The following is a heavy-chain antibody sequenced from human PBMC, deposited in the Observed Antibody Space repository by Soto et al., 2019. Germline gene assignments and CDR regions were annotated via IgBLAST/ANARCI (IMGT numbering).Heavy chain of an antibody. CDR3: AKDQGIAASHGID. CDR1: GFTFNNYG. D-gene: IGHD6-13*01. CDR2: ISNDGSDK. Sequence: QVQLVESGGGVVQPGRSLRLSCAASGFTFNNYGMHWVRQAQGKGLEWVAVISNDGSDKYYAESVKGRLTISRDNSKDTLYLQMNSLRAEDTAVYYCAKDQGIAASHGIDWGQGTMVTVSS. V-gene: IGHV3-30*18. J-gene: IGHJ3*01.